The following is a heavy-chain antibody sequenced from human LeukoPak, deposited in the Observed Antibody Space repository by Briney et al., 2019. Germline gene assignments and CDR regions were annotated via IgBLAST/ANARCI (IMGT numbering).Heavy chain of an antibody. D-gene: IGHD2-21*02. CDR3: ARDCGGDCYLGGSFDY. V-gene: IGHV4-34*01. CDR1: GGSFSGYY. J-gene: IGHJ4*02. CDR2: INHSGST. Sequence: PSETLSLTCAVYGGSFSGYYWSWIRQPPGKGLEWIGEINHSGSTNYNPSLKSRVTMSVDTSKNQFSLKLSSVTAADTAVYYCARDCGGDCYLGGSFDYWGQGTLVTVSS.